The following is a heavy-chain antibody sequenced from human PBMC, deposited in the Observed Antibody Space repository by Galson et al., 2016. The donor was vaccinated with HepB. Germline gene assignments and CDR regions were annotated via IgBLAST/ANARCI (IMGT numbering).Heavy chain of an antibody. D-gene: IGHD4-11*01. CDR2: ISINSGNT. J-gene: IGHJ4*02. CDR3: ARDVQFRFDY. V-gene: IGHV1-18*04. Sequence: SVKVSCKASGYNFPTYGISWVRQAPGQGLEWLGWISINSGNTNYAQKFQGRVTMTRDTSASTVYLDLRSLRSDCTAVYYCARDVQFRFDYWGQGTLVTVSS. CDR1: GYNFPTYG.